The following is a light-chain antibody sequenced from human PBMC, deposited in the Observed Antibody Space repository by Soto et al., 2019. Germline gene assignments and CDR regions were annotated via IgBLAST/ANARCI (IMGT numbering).Light chain of an antibody. CDR2: DAS. CDR3: QHTLKWPPT. CDR1: QSLRSNF. Sequence: EIVLTQSPGTLSLSAGVRATLSCTASQSLRSNFLAWYQQKPGQAPRLLIYDASSRAAGIPDRFSGSGSGTDFTLTISSLQSEDFALYYCQHTLKWPPTFGQGTKVDIK. J-gene: IGKJ1*01. V-gene: IGKV3D-20*02.